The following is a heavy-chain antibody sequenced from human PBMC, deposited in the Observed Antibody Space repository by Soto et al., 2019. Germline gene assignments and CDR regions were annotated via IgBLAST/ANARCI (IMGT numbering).Heavy chain of an antibody. CDR2: VHISGHS. D-gene: IGHD1-1*01. CDR1: GGSVRAPDW. V-gene: IGHV4-4*02. J-gene: IGHJ5*01. Sequence: SETLSLTCTLSGGSVRAPDWWNWVRQSPDKGLEWIAEVHISGHSNYNPSLRSRVSVSIDSSKNQFYLNLNSVTAADTAIYYCARVRQGCSANNCYFDPWGQGTQVNVPQ. CDR3: ARVRQGCSANNCYFDP.